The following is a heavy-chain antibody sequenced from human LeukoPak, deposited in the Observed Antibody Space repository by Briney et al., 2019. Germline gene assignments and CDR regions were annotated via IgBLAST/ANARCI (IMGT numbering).Heavy chain of an antibody. CDR1: GGSISSYY. V-gene: IGHV4-59*08. CDR3: ARYQHSSGWGGEYYFDY. CDR2: IYYSGST. Sequence: SETLSLTCTVSGGSISSYYWSWIRQPPGKGLEWIGYIYYSGSTNYNPSLKSRVTISVDTSKNQFSLKLSSVTAANTAVYYCARYQHSSGWGGEYYFDYWGQGTLVTVSS. D-gene: IGHD6-19*01. J-gene: IGHJ4*02.